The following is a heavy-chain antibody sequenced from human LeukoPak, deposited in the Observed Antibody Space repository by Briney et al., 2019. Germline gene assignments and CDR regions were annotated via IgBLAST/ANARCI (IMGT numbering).Heavy chain of an antibody. CDR2: ISGSGGST. D-gene: IGHD6-13*01. CDR1: GFTFSSYA. J-gene: IGHJ6*02. CDR3: ARYSSSSRGMDV. Sequence: GGSLRLSCAASGFTFSSYAMSWVRQAPGKGLEWVSAISGSGGSTYYADSVKGRFTISRDNSKNTLYLQMNSLRAEDTAVYYCARYSSSSRGMDVWGQGTTVTVSS. V-gene: IGHV3-23*01.